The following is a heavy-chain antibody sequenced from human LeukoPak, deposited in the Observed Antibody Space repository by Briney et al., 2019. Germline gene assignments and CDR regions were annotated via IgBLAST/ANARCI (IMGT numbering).Heavy chain of an antibody. CDR3: ARNRIPMVRGVTFDAFDI. V-gene: IGHV1-46*01. CDR2: LNPSGGTT. CDR1: GYTFTNYY. D-gene: IGHD3-10*01. J-gene: IGHJ3*02. Sequence: ASVKVSCKASGYTFTNYYIHWVRQAPGQGLEWMGILNPSGGTTSYTQKFQGRVTMTRDTSTSTVYMELSSLTSEDTAVFYCARNRIPMVRGVTFDAFDIWGRGTRVTVSS.